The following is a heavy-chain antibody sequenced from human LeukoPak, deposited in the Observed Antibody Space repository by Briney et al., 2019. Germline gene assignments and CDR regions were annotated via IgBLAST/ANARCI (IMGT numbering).Heavy chain of an antibody. V-gene: IGHV4-59*01. J-gene: IGHJ4*02. Sequence: PSETLSLTCTVSGGSISSYYWSWIRQPPGKGLEGIGYIYYSGSTNYNPSLKSRVTISVDTSKNQFSLKLSSVTAADTAVYYCARGLYYGSGSYYFDYWGQGTLVTVSS. CDR3: ARGLYYGSGSYYFDY. D-gene: IGHD3-10*01. CDR2: IYYSGST. CDR1: GGSISSYY.